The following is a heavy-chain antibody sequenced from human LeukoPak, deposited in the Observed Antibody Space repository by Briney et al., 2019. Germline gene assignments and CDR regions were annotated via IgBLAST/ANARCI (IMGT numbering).Heavy chain of an antibody. V-gene: IGHV4-4*07. CDR2: MSSSGST. D-gene: IGHD3/OR15-3a*01. CDR3: ARDSRTERPWYFDL. J-gene: IGHJ2*01. Sequence: SETLSPTCTVSGASISLYYWSWIRQPAGKGLEWIGRMSSSGSTNYNPSLKSRVTMSVDTSKNQFSLDLSSVTAADTAVYYCARDSRTERPWYFDLWGRGTLVTVSS. CDR1: GASISLYY.